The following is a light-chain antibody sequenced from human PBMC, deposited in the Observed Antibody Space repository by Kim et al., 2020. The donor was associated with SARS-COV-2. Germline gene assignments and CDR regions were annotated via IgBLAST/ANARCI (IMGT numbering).Light chain of an antibody. CDR1: QSVSSSY. V-gene: IGKV3-20*01. CDR3: QQYGSSPPLT. CDR2: GAS. Sequence: PGERDTPSCRPSQSVSSSYLAWYQQKPGQAPRLLIYGASSRATGIPDRFSGSGSGTDFTLTISRLEPEDFAVYYCQQYGSSPPLTFGQGTKVDIK. J-gene: IGKJ1*01.